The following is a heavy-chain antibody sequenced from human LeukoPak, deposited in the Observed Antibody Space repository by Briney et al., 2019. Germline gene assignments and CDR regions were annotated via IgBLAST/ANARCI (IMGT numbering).Heavy chain of an antibody. V-gene: IGHV3-15*01. CDR3: LCGGLRYFDRDAGNY. CDR1: GFTFSNAW. Sequence: GGSLRLSCAASGFTFSNAWMSWVRQAPGKGLEWVGRIKSKTDGGTTDYAAPVKGRFTISRDDSKNTLYLQMNSLKTEDTAVYYCLCGGLRYFDRDAGNYWGQGTLVTVSS. D-gene: IGHD3-9*01. CDR2: IKSKTDGGTT. J-gene: IGHJ4*02.